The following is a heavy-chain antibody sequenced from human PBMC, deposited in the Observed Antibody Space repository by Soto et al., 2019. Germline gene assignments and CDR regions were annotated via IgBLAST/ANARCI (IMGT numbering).Heavy chain of an antibody. Sequence: QVQLVQSGAEVKKPGASVKVSCKAFGYTFTSYGISWVRQAPGQGLEWMGWISAYNGNTNYAQKLQGRVTMTTDTSTSTAYMELRSLRSDDTAVYYCARGGTGYSSSWSPKNWFDPWGQGTLVTVSS. CDR1: GYTFTSYG. J-gene: IGHJ5*02. D-gene: IGHD6-13*01. V-gene: IGHV1-18*01. CDR3: ARGGTGYSSSWSPKNWFDP. CDR2: ISAYNGNT.